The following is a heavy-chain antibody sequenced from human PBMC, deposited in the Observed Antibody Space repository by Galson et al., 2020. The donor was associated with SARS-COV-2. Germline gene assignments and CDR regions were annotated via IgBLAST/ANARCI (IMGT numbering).Heavy chain of an antibody. CDR3: ARDLHPTRITIFGVVIGFNFDY. D-gene: IGHD3-3*01. CDR1: GYSISRGYS. CDR2: IYHNESP. Sequence: SETLSLPCTVSGYSISRGYSWGWIRQPPGQGLEWIRSIYHNESPYSKPYHKSRVPISVTTSTHQFSLNLSSVNAADTAVYYCARDLHPTRITIFGVVIGFNFDYWGQGTLVTVSS. J-gene: IGHJ4*02. V-gene: IGHV4-38-2*02.